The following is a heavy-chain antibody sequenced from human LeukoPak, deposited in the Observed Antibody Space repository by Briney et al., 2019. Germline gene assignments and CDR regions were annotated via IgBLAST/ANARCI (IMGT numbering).Heavy chain of an antibody. Sequence: GGSLRLSCAASDFSFTTYAMGWVRQAPGKGLEWVSYISSSGSTIYYADSVKGRFTISRDNAKNSLYLQMNSLRAEDTAVYYCARVRRVGAKYFDYWGQGTLVTVSS. CDR3: ARVRRVGAKYFDY. V-gene: IGHV3-48*04. J-gene: IGHJ4*02. CDR2: ISSSGSTI. D-gene: IGHD1-26*01. CDR1: DFSFTTYA.